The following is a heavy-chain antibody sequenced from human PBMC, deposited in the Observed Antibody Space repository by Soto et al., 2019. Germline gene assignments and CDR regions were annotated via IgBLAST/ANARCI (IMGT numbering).Heavy chain of an antibody. J-gene: IGHJ4*02. V-gene: IGHV3-30-3*01. CDR2: ISYDGSNK. Sequence: QVQLVESGGGVVQPGRSLRLSCAAYGFTFSSYAMHWVRQAPGKGLEWVAVISYDGSNKYYADSVKGRFTISRDNSKNTLYLQMNSLRAEDTAVYYCARGDVRYWGQGTLVTVSS. CDR1: GFTFSSYA. CDR3: ARGDVRY.